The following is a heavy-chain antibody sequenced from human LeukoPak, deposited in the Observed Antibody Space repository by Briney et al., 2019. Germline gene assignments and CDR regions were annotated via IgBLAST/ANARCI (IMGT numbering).Heavy chain of an antibody. CDR3: ARENDTAVAGAFLDY. CDR1: GFTFSSYW. Sequence: GGSLRLSCAASGFTFSSYWMHWVRQAPGKGLVWVSRINSDGSSTSHADSVKGRFTISRDNAKNTLYLQMNSLRAEDTAVYYCARENDTAVAGAFLDYWGQGTLVTVSS. CDR2: INSDGSST. J-gene: IGHJ4*02. D-gene: IGHD6-19*01. V-gene: IGHV3-74*01.